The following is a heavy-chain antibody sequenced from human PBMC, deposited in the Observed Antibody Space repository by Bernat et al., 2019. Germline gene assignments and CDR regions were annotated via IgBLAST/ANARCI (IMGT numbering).Heavy chain of an antibody. CDR1: GGSFSGYY. CDR2: INHSGNT. J-gene: IGHJ4*02. D-gene: IGHD5-24*01. Sequence: QVQLQQWGAGLLKPSETLSLTCAVYGGSFSGYYWSWIRQPPGKGLEWIGEINHSGNTNYNPSLKSRVSISVDTSKNQFSLKLISVTAADTAVYYCAGRLEKVPIDYWGQGTVVTVSS. V-gene: IGHV4-34*01. CDR3: AGRLEKVPIDY.